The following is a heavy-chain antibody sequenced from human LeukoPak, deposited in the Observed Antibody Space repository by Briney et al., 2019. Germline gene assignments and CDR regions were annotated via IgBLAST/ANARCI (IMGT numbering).Heavy chain of an antibody. CDR3: AKDHCGGDCYSGYFDY. V-gene: IGHV3-33*06. CDR2: IWYDGSNK. J-gene: IGHJ4*02. Sequence: GRSLRLSCAASGFTFSSYGMHWVRQAPGKGLEWVAVIWYDGSNKYYADSVKGRFTISRDNSKNTLYLQMNSLRAEDTAVYYCAKDHCGGDCYSGYFDYWGQGTLVTVSP. CDR1: GFTFSSYG. D-gene: IGHD2-21*02.